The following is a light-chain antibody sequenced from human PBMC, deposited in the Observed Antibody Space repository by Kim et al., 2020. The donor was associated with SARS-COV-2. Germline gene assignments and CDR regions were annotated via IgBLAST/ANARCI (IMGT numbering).Light chain of an antibody. CDR2: NVS. CDR1: SSDVGGYNY. J-gene: IGLJ1*01. V-gene: IGLV2-14*03. CDR3: SSYTSSSTYV. Sequence: QSALTQPASVSGSPGQSITISCTGTSSDVGGYNYVSWYQQHPGKAPKLMIYNVSNRPSGVSNRFSGSKSGNTASLIISGLQAEDEADYYYSSYTSSSTYVFGTGTKVTVL.